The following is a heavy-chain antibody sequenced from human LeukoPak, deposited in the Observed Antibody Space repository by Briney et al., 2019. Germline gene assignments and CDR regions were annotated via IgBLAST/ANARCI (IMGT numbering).Heavy chain of an antibody. CDR2: ISSSSSYI. CDR3: ARDEGVSFDY. CDR1: GFIFSSYE. J-gene: IGHJ4*02. Sequence: PGGSLRLSCAASGFIFSSYEMNWVRQAPGKGLEWVSSISSSSSYIYYADSVKGRFTISRDNAKNSLYLQMNSLRAEDTAVYYCARDEGVSFDYWGQGTLVTVSS. V-gene: IGHV3-21*01.